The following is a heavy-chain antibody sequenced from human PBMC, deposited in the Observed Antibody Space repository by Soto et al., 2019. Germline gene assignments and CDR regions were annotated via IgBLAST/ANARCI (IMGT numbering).Heavy chain of an antibody. CDR3: ARDPLPNAYWLSTFCYRLPWFDP. D-gene: IGHD2-2*01. CDR2: ISYDGSNK. V-gene: IGHV3-30-3*01. J-gene: IGHJ5*02. Sequence: QVQLVESGGGVVQPGRSLRLSCAASGFTFSSYAMHWVRQAPGKGLEWVAVISYDGSNKYYADSVKGRFTISRDNSKNTLDLQMHSLRPEDTAAYYCARDPLPNAYWLSTFCYRLPWFDPWCQGTLVTVSS. CDR1: GFTFSSYA.